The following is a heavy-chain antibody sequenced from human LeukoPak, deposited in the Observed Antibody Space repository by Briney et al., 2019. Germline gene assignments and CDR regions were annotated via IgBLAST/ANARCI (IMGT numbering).Heavy chain of an antibody. CDR1: GYTFTSYG. V-gene: IGHV1-18*01. Sequence: ASVKVSCKASGYTFTSYGISWVRQAPGQGLEWMGWISAYNGNTNYAQKLQGRVTMTTDTSTSTAYMEQRSVRCDDTGVYYCEREVGMDDGDYNLDYWGQGTLVTVSS. J-gene: IGHJ4*02. CDR3: EREVGMDDGDYNLDY. CDR2: ISAYNGNT. D-gene: IGHD4-17*01.